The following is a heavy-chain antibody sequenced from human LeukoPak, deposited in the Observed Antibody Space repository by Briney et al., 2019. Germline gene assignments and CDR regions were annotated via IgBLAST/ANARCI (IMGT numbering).Heavy chain of an antibody. Sequence: ASVKVSCKASGYTFTGYFLHWVRQAPGQGLECMGWINPNSGGTNYAQKFQGRVTMTRDTSISTAYVELSRLRSDDTAVYYCARDVARNSYLDYWGQGTLVTVSS. D-gene: IGHD5-18*01. J-gene: IGHJ4*02. V-gene: IGHV1-2*02. CDR2: INPNSGGT. CDR3: ARDVARNSYLDY. CDR1: GYTFTGYF.